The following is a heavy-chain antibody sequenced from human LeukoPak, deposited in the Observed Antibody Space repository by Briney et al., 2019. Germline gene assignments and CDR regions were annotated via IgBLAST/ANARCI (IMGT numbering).Heavy chain of an antibody. D-gene: IGHD4-23*01. CDR3: ARGGVRTVVRFDFDY. Sequence: ASVKVSCKASGYTFTSYGISWVRQAPGQGLEWMGWISAYNGNTNYAQRLQGRVTMTTDTSTSTAYMELRSLRSDDTAVYYCARGGVRTVVRFDFDYWGQGTLVTVSS. CDR1: GYTFTSYG. J-gene: IGHJ4*02. V-gene: IGHV1-18*01. CDR2: ISAYNGNT.